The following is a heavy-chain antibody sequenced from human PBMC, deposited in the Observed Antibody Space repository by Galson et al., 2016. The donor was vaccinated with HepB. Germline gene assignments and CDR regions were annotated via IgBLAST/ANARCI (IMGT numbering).Heavy chain of an antibody. Sequence: ETLSLTCAVHGGSFIGYYWSWIRQPPGKGLEWIGEINHSGGTSYNPSLKSRVTISVDTSKNQFSLKLSSVTAADTAVYFCARAPLTPDDFWSQGTLVTVSS. D-gene: IGHD3-9*01. V-gene: IGHV4-34*01. CDR3: ARAPLTPDDF. CDR1: GGSFIGYY. J-gene: IGHJ4*02. CDR2: INHSGGT.